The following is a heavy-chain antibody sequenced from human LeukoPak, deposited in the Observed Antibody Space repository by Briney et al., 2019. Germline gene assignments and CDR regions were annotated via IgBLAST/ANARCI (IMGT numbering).Heavy chain of an antibody. CDR2: IIPIFGTA. D-gene: IGHD3-3*01. J-gene: IGHJ6*02. CDR3: ANQGYDSWSGYSYYYYYYGMDV. Sequence: SVKVSCKASGGTFSSYAISWVRQAPGQGLEWMGGIIPIFGTANYAQKFQGRVTITADESTSTAYMELSSLRSEDTAVYYCANQGYDSWSGYSYYYYYYGMDVWGQGTTVTVSS. CDR1: GGTFSSYA. V-gene: IGHV1-69*13.